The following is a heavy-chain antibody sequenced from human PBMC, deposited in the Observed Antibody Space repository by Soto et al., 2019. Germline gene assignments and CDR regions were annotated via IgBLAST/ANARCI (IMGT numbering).Heavy chain of an antibody. CDR1: GGSLSNYG. V-gene: IGHV1-69*12. D-gene: IGHD3-22*01. Sequence: QVQLVQSGAEVKKPGSSVKVSCKASGGSLSNYGISWVRQAPGQGLEWMGAIIPVFGTPNYAKKFQDRVTIPEDESTTTVYMEVRSLTSEDTAVYYCARGDATKIVVTTYYAMDVWGQGTTVTVSS. CDR2: IIPVFGTP. J-gene: IGHJ6*02. CDR3: ARGDATKIVVTTYYAMDV.